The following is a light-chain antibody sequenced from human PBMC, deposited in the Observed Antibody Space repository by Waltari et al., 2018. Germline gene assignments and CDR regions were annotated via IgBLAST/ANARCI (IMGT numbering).Light chain of an antibody. CDR3: QQAYSFPRT. J-gene: IGKJ1*01. CDR2: VIS. V-gene: IGKV1-12*01. Sequence: DIQMTQSPSSVSASVGDCVTITCRASQNINNLLAWYQQKPGRAPKLLIYVISKLESGVPSRFSGIGSGTDFSLTINSLQPEDSATYFCQQAYSFPRTFGQGTKVEIK. CDR1: QNINNL.